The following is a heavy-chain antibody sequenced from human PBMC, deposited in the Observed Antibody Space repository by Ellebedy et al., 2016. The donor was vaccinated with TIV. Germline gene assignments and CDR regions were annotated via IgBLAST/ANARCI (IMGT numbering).Heavy chain of an antibody. CDR2: IYYSGRT. J-gene: IGHJ4*02. D-gene: IGHD2-2*01. V-gene: IGHV4-59*13. CDR1: GGSISSYY. CDR3: ARLGYCSSTSCYSGAAGDY. Sequence: SETLSLXXTVSGGSISSYYWSWIRQPPGKGLEWIGYIYYSGRTNYNPSLKSRVTMSVDTSKNQFSLRLSSVTAADTAVYYCARLGYCSSTSCYSGAAGDYWGQGTLVTVSS.